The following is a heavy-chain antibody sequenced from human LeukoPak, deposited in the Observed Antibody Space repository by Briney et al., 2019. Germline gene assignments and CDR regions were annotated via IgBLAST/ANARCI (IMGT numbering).Heavy chain of an antibody. Sequence: PSETLSLTCAVYGGSFSGYYWSWIRQPPGKGLEWIGEINHSGSTNYNPSLKSRVTISVDTSKNQFSLKLSSVTAADTAVYYCARRGAYYDFWSGYYPLDVWGKGTTVTVSS. CDR3: ARRGAYYDFWSGYYPLDV. D-gene: IGHD3-3*01. CDR1: GGSFSGYY. J-gene: IGHJ6*04. CDR2: INHSGST. V-gene: IGHV4-34*01.